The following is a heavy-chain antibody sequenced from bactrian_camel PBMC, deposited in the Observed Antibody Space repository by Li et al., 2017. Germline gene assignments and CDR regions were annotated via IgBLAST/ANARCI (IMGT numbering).Heavy chain of an antibody. J-gene: IGHJ4*01. CDR1: RVTSSTRS. CDR2: IEGDGTT. V-gene: IGHV3S9*01. CDR3: AADFYNLQLARSYSY. Sequence: HVQLVESGGGSVQAGGSLRLSCVPARVTSSTRSMAWFRQGSGEGVVGREGVAAIEGDGTTTYADSVQGRFTISKDSAKNTVYLQMNTPKPEDTAIYYCAADFYNLQLARSYSYWGQGTQVTVS. D-gene: IGHD7*01.